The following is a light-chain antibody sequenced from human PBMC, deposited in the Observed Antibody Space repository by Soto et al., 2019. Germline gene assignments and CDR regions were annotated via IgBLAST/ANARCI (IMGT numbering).Light chain of an antibody. CDR2: GAS. V-gene: IGKV3-15*01. CDR1: QRVSGN. Sequence: DIVLTQSPATLCVSPGERATRFCRVSQRVSGNLAWYQQKPGQAPRLLMYGASIRATGFPDRFSGSGSGTEFTLTISSLQSEDFAVYYCQQYNHWPPLTFGGGSKVDIK. CDR3: QQYNHWPPLT. J-gene: IGKJ4*01.